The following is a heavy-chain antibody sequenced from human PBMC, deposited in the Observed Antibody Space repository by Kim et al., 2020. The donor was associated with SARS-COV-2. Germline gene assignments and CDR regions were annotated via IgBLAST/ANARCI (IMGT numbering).Heavy chain of an antibody. CDR1: GFTFSTSN. J-gene: IGHJ4*02. Sequence: GGSLRLSCAASGFTFSTSNLHWVRQAPGKGLEWISYISDDSRAIQYANSVKGRFTISRDNAKNALYLHLSSLRDEDTALYFCAKDRYNWNYVLDSWGQGTLVTVSS. D-gene: IGHD1-1*01. CDR3: AKDRYNWNYVLDS. V-gene: IGHV3-48*02. CDR2: ISDDSRAI.